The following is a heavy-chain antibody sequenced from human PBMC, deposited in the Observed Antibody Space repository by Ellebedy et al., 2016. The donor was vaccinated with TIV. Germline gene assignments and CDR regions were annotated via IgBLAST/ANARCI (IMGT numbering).Heavy chain of an antibody. Sequence: GESLKLSCAASEFTFSTYHMHWVRQAPGKGLEWVAVICYDGTAKFYAESVKGRFTISRDNSNNTLYLQMNSLRAEDTAVYYCASKRFGYSSTWYRGWYFDLWGRGTLVTVSS. CDR3: ASKRFGYSSTWYRGWYFDL. CDR1: EFTFSTYH. V-gene: IGHV3-33*04. CDR2: ICYDGTAK. D-gene: IGHD6-13*01. J-gene: IGHJ2*01.